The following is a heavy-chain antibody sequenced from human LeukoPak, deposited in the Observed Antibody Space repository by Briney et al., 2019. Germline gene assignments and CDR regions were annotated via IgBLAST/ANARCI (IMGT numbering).Heavy chain of an antibody. Sequence: SETLSLTCTVSGGSISSGGYYWSWIRQPPGKGLEWIGYIYHSGSTYYNPSLKSRVTISVDRSKNQFSLKLSSVTAADTAVYYCASGGIAAAGSDYWGQGTLVTVSS. J-gene: IGHJ4*02. D-gene: IGHD6-13*01. CDR1: GGSISSGGYY. CDR3: ASGGIAAAGSDY. CDR2: IYHSGST. V-gene: IGHV4-30-2*01.